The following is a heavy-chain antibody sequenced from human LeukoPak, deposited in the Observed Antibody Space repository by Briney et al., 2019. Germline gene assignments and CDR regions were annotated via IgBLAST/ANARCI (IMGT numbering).Heavy chain of an antibody. V-gene: IGHV4-59*01. J-gene: IGHJ5*02. CDR3: ARGDDADGYLST. Sequence: SETLSLTCTVSGGSFGRYYLSWIRQSPGKGLEWIGFMFYTGSTNYNPSVRSRVSISRDASKNHFSLKLNSLTAADTALYFCARGDDADGYLSTWGQGILVIVSS. CDR2: MFYTGST. CDR1: GGSFGRYY. D-gene: IGHD5-24*01.